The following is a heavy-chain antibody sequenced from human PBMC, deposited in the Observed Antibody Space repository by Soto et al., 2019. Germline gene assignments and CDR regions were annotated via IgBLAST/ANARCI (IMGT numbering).Heavy chain of an antibody. CDR1: GYSFTSYW. V-gene: IGHV5-51*01. D-gene: IGHD3-3*01. CDR3: ARGFWSAEIGGWFDP. Sequence: PGESLKISCKGSGYSFTSYWIGWVRQMPGKGLEWMGIIYHGDSDTRYSPSFQGQVTISADKSISTAHLQWSSLKASDTAMYYCARGFWSAEIGGWFDPWGQGTLVTVSS. CDR2: IYHGDSDT. J-gene: IGHJ5*02.